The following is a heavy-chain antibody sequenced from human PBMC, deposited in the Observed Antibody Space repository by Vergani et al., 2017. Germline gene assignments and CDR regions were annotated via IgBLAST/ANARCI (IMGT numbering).Heavy chain of an antibody. CDR3: ARFGLLWFGELLGAVDI. V-gene: IGHV1-2*02. D-gene: IGHD3-10*01. J-gene: IGHJ3*02. CDR1: GYTFTGYY. CDR2: INPNSGGT. Sequence: QVQLVQSGAEVKKPGASVKVSCKASGYTFTGYYMHWVRQAPGQGLEWMGWINPNSGGTNYAQKFQGRVTMTRDTSISTAYMELSRLRSDDMAVYYCARFGLLWFGELLGAVDIWGQGTMVTVSS.